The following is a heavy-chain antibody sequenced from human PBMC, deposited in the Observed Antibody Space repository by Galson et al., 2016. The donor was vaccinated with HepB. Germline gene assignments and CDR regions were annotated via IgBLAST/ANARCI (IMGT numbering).Heavy chain of an antibody. Sequence: SVKVSCKASGYTFTSYAMHWVRQAPGQRLEWMGWINAGNGNTKYSQKFQGRVTITRDTSASTAYMDLSSLRSEDAAVYYCARGVYCSGGSCPRGNWFDPWGQGTLVTVSS. J-gene: IGHJ5*02. CDR2: INAGNGNT. CDR1: GYTFTSYA. CDR3: ARGVYCSGGSCPRGNWFDP. V-gene: IGHV1-3*01. D-gene: IGHD2-15*01.